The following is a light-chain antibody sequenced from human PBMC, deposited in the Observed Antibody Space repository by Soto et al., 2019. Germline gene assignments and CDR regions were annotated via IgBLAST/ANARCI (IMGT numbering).Light chain of an antibody. J-gene: IGLJ2*01. V-gene: IGLV3-21*02. CDR3: QVWDSSSDHVV. CDR1: NIGGKS. CDR2: DDS. Sequence: SYELTQPPSVSVAPGQTARITCGGTNIGGKSVHWYQQKPGQAPVLVVYDDSDRPSGITERFSGSNSGNTATLTISRVEAGDEADYYCQVWDSSSDHVVFGGGTKLTVL.